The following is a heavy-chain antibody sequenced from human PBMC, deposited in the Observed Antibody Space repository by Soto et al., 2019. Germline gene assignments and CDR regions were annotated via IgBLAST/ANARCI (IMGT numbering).Heavy chain of an antibody. CDR2: ISAYNGNT. V-gene: IGHV1-18*04. J-gene: IGHJ5*02. CDR1: GYTFTSYG. D-gene: IGHD3-3*01. CDR3: AREHRVWSGSNWFDN. Sequence: ASVKVSCKASGYTFTSYGISWVRQAPGQGLEWMGWISAYNGNTNYAQKLQGRVTMTTDTSTSTAYMELRSLRSDDTAVYYCAREHRVWSGSNWFDNWGQGNLVTVSS.